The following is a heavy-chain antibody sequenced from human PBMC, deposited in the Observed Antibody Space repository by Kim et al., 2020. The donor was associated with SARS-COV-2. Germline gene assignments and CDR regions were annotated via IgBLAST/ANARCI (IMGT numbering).Heavy chain of an antibody. J-gene: IGHJ6*02. Sequence: SQTLSLTCAISGDSVSSNSAAWNWIRQSPSRGLEWLGRTYYRSKWYNDYAVSVKSRITINPDTSKNQFSLQLNSVTPEDTAVYYCARDRGNWNYAVSYYYGMDVWGQGTTVTVSS. CDR3: ARDRGNWNYAVSYYYGMDV. CDR2: TYYRSKWYN. V-gene: IGHV6-1*01. D-gene: IGHD1-7*01. CDR1: GDSVSSNSAA.